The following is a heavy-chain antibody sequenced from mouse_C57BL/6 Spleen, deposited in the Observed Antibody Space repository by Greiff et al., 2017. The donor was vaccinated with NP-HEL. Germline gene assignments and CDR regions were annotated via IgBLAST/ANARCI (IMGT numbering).Heavy chain of an antibody. CDR1: GYTFTSYW. Sequence: QVQLQQPGAELVKPGASVKLSCKASGYTFTSYWMHWVKQRPGRGLEWIGMIHPNSGSTNYNEKFKSKATLTVDKSSSTAYMQLSSLTSEDSAVYYCARTGTGGFDYWGQGTTLTVSS. CDR2: IHPNSGST. J-gene: IGHJ2*01. CDR3: ARTGTGGFDY. V-gene: IGHV1-64*01. D-gene: IGHD4-1*01.